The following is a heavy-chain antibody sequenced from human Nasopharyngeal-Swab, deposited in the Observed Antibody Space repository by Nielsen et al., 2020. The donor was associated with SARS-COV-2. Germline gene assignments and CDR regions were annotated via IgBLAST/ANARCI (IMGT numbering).Heavy chain of an antibody. CDR2: IYYSGST. V-gene: IGHV4-59*01. J-gene: IGHJ4*02. CDR3: AREPYSNYAGGFDY. CDR1: GGSISSYY. Sequence: ESLKLSCTVSGGSISSYYWSWIRQPPGKGLEWIGYIYYSGSTNYNPSLKSRVTISVDTSKNQFSLKLSSVTAADTAVYYCAREPYSNYAGGFDYWGQGTLVTVSS. D-gene: IGHD4-11*01.